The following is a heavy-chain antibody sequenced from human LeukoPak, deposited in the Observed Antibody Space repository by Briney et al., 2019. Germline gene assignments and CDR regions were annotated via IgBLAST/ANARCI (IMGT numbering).Heavy chain of an antibody. Sequence: SETLSLTCTVSGGSIRSHYWNWIRQPPGRGMEWIGYIYDSGSTNYNPSLRSRVTISVDTSKNQFSLKLSSVTAADTAVYYCARLYSSSFPLYWGQGTLVTVSS. D-gene: IGHD6-6*01. CDR3: ARLYSSSFPLY. CDR2: IYDSGST. J-gene: IGHJ4*02. CDR1: GGSIRSHY. V-gene: IGHV4-59*08.